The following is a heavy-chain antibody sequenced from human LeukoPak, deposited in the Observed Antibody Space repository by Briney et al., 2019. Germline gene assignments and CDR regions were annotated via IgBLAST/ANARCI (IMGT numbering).Heavy chain of an antibody. Sequence: PGGSLRLSCAASGFTFSSYGMSWVRQAPGKGLEWVSAISGSGGSTYYADSVKGRFTISRDNSKNTLYLQMNSLRAEDTAVYYCAKDLNTGLLYFDWHIDYWGQGTLVTVSS. CDR1: GFTFSSYG. D-gene: IGHD3-9*01. J-gene: IGHJ4*02. V-gene: IGHV3-23*01. CDR2: ISGSGGST. CDR3: AKDLNTGLLYFDWHIDY.